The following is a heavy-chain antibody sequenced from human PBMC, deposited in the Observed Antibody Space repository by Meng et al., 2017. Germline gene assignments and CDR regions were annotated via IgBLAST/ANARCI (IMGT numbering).Heavy chain of an antibody. D-gene: IGHD2-21*02. V-gene: IGHV1-69*01. CDR2: IIPIFGTA. CDR1: GGTFSSYA. J-gene: IGHJ5*02. Sequence: QVQLGDAGAEVKKPGSSVKGSCKASGGTFSSYAISWVRQAPGQGLEWMGGIIPIFGTANYAQKFQGRVTITADESTSTAYMELSSLRSEDTAVYYCAREIAAAYCGGDCYLWGQGTLVTVSS. CDR3: AREIAAAYCGGDCYL.